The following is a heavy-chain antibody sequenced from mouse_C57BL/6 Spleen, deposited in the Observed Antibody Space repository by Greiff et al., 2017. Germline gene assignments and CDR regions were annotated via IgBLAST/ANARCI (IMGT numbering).Heavy chain of an antibody. J-gene: IGHJ4*01. V-gene: IGHV2-6*03. D-gene: IGHD4-1*01. CDR1: GFSLTSYG. CDR2: IWSDGST. CDR3: ARPLLGLYAMDY. Sequence: VKLMESGPGLVAPSQSLSITCTVSGFSLTSYGVHWVRQPPGKGLEWLVVIWSDGSTTYNSALKSRLSISKDNSKSQVFLKMNSLQTDDTAMYYCARPLLGLYAMDYWGQGTSVTVYS.